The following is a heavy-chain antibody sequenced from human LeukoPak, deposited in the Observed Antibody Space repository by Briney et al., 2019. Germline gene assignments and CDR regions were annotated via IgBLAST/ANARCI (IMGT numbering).Heavy chain of an antibody. J-gene: IGHJ6*03. Sequence: GGSLRLSCAASGFTFSTFAMIWVRQPPGKGLEWVSRIFPSGGEIHYADSVRGRFTIYRDNSKSILSLQKNSLRAEDTAVYYCARVGPWVNPDYYYYYMDVWGKGTTVTVSS. V-gene: IGHV3-23*01. CDR3: ARVGPWVNPDYYYYYMDV. D-gene: IGHD1-14*01. CDR1: GFTFSTFA. CDR2: IFPSGGEI.